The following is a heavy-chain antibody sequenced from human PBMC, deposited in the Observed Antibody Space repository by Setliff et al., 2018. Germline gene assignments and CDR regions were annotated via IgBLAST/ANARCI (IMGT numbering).Heavy chain of an antibody. D-gene: IGHD6-19*01. CDR3: AREGRSSGWYSGDYFYVYMDV. CDR1: GFTFTSYS. Sequence: GGSLRLSCVASGFTFTSYSMNWVRQAPGKGLEWVSSISSSSSYIYEADSVRGRFTISRDNSKKTLYLQMNSLRGDDTAVYYCAREGRSSGWYSGDYFYVYMDVWGRGTTVTVSS. CDR2: ISSSSSYI. V-gene: IGHV3-21*01. J-gene: IGHJ6*03.